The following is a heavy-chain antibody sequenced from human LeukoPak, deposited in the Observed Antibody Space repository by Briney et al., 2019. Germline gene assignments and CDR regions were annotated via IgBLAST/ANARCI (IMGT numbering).Heavy chain of an antibody. D-gene: IGHD3-3*01. J-gene: IGHJ4*02. CDR1: GFIVSSNN. V-gene: IGHV3-23*01. CDR2: ISGSGGST. Sequence: GGSLRLSCAASGFIVSSNNMNWVRQAPGKGLEWVSAISGSGGSTYYADSVKGRFTISRDNSKNTLYLQMNSLRAEDTAVYYCATPPPEYYDFWSGYLQGNYFDYWGQGTLVTVSS. CDR3: ATPPPEYYDFWSGYLQGNYFDY.